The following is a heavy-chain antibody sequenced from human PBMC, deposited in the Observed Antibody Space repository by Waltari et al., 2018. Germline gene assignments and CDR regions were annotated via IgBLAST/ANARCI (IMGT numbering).Heavy chain of an antibody. Sequence: QVQLQESGPGLVKPSGTLSLTCAVSGGSISSNNWWTWVRQPPGKGLEWIGEIDHTGITNYNPSLRSRVTILVDKSKNNFSLRVYSVTAADTALYWCARYYGNGEGWLDPWGQGTLVTVSS. CDR2: IDHTGIT. V-gene: IGHV4-4*01. D-gene: IGHD3-3*01. J-gene: IGHJ5*02. CDR3: ARYYGNGEGWLDP. CDR1: GGSISSNNW.